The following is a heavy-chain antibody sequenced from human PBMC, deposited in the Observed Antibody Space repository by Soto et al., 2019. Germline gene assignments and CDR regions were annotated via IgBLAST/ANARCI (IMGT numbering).Heavy chain of an antibody. CDR3: ENACGWFAEFDY. V-gene: IGHV3-23*01. CDR2: ISGSGGST. D-gene: IGHD3-10*01. Sequence: EVQLLESGGGLVQPGGSLRLSCAASGFTFSSYAMSWVRQAPGKGLEWVSAISGSGGSTYYADSVKGRFTISRDNSKNTLYLQMNSLRAEDTAVYFGENACGWFAEFDYWGQGSLVTVSS. J-gene: IGHJ4*02. CDR1: GFTFSSYA.